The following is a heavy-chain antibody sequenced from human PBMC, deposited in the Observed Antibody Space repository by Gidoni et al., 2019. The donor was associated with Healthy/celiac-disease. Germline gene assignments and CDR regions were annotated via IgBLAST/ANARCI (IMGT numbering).Heavy chain of an antibody. Sequence: MSGVSQAPGKGLEWVGFIRSKAYGGTTEYAASVKGRFTISRDDYKSIDYLQMNSLKTEHTAVYYCTRDLECSSRPRPPYYYYYYMDVWGKGTTVTVSS. J-gene: IGHJ6*03. CDR3: TRDLECSSRPRPPYYYYYYMDV. V-gene: IGHV3-49*02. D-gene: IGHD6-13*01. CDR2: IRSKAYGGTT.